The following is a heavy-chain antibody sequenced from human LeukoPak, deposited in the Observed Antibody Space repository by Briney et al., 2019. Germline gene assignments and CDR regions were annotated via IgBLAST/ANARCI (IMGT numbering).Heavy chain of an antibody. Sequence: GGSLRLSCSAFGFTFNNYAMHWVRQAPGKGLEYVSAISGDGGTTYCADSVKGRFTISRDNSKNTLWLQMSSLRPEDTAVYYCVKKRRRYGQFDHWGQGTLVTVSS. CDR2: ISGDGGTT. V-gene: IGHV3-64D*06. CDR1: GFTFNNYA. J-gene: IGHJ4*02. D-gene: IGHD5-12*01. CDR3: VKKRRRYGQFDH.